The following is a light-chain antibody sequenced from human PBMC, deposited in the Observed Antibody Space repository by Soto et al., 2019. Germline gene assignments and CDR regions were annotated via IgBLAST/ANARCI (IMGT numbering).Light chain of an antibody. Sequence: DIQMTQSPSSLSASVGDRVTITCQASQGVSSYLSWYQQKPGKAPKLLLYEASILETGVPSRFRGSGFGTDFTLTITNLQPEDFATYYCQQYYNVPYTFGQGTKLEIK. CDR2: EAS. V-gene: IGKV1-33*01. J-gene: IGKJ2*01. CDR3: QQYYNVPYT. CDR1: QGVSSY.